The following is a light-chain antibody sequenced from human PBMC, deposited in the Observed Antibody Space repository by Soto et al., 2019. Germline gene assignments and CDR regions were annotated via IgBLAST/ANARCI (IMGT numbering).Light chain of an antibody. Sequence: DIQMTQSPSSVSASVGDRVTITCRASQGLSSGLASYQQKPGKAPKLLIYAASSLQSGVRSRFSGSGAWTDFTLTTSSLQPEDFATYYCQQANSFPFTFGPGTKVDIK. CDR1: QGLSSG. J-gene: IGKJ3*01. V-gene: IGKV1-12*01. CDR2: AAS. CDR3: QQANSFPFT.